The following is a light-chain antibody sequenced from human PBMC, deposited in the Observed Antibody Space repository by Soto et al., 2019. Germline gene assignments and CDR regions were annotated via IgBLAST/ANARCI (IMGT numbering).Light chain of an antibody. V-gene: IGKV3-15*01. J-gene: IGKJ4*01. CDR3: QQYNNWPLT. Sequence: IVMTHSPSPLSVSPGERATLSCRASQSVSSNLAWYQQKPGQAPRLLIYGASTRATGIPARFSGSGSGTEFTLTISSLQSEDVAVYYCQQYNNWPLTFGGGTRVDIK. CDR1: QSVSSN. CDR2: GAS.